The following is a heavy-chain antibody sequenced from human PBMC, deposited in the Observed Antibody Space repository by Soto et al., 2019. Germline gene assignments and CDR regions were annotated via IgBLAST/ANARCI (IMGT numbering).Heavy chain of an antibody. D-gene: IGHD2-21*01. CDR3: AKCTGIGAWYIAILDY. CDR1: GFTFNTYA. Sequence: QPGGSLRLSCAASGFTFNTYAMSWVRQAPGKGLEWVSGISGRGGSTYYADSVKGRFTISRDNSKNTLYLQMNSLRAEDTAVYYCAKCTGIGAWYIAILDYWGQGTLVTVSS. CDR2: ISGRGGST. J-gene: IGHJ4*01. V-gene: IGHV3-23*01.